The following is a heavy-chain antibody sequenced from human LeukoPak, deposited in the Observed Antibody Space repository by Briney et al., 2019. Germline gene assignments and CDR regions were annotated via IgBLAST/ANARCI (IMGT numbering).Heavy chain of an antibody. J-gene: IGHJ3*02. CDR1: GFTFSSNG. D-gene: IGHD3-10*01. CDR2: IWYDGSNK. V-gene: IGHV3-33*01. CDR3: ARSVGIIRRGAFD. Sequence: PAGSLRLSCAASGFTFSSNGMHWVRQAPATGLELVGVIWYDGSNKYYADSVMGRFTTSRDNSKNTLYLQMNSSRAEDTAVYYCARSVGIIRRGAFD.